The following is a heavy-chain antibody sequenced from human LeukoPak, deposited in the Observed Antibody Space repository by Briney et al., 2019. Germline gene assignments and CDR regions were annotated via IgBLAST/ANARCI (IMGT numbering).Heavy chain of an antibody. J-gene: IGHJ4*02. D-gene: IGHD3-10*01. CDR1: GFTFSSYA. Sequence: PGGSLRLSCAASGFTFSSYAMSWVRQAPGKGLEWVSAISGSGDSTYYADSVKGRFTISRDNSKNTLYLQMNSLRAEDTAVYYCAKWSLLWFGELFRGYWGQGTLVTVSS. CDR3: AKWSLLWFGELFRGY. CDR2: ISGSGDST. V-gene: IGHV3-23*01.